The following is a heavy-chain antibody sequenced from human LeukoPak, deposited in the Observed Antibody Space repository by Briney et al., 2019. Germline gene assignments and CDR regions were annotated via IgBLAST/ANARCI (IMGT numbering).Heavy chain of an antibody. CDR2: FAHEHGQT. V-gene: IGHV1-24*01. J-gene: IGHJ4*02. Sequence: ASVKVSCKVSGYSLSELSMHWVRQAPGEGLEWMGGFAHEHGQTVYAQKFQGRVTMTADTSTDTAYMDLSSLTSEDTAMYYCTTGPGAISDDDYWGQGTLVTVSS. CDR1: GYSLSELS. D-gene: IGHD4/OR15-4a*01. CDR3: TTGPGAISDDDY.